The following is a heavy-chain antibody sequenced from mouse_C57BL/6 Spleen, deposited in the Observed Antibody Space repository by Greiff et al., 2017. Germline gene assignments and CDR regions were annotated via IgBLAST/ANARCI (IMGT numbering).Heavy chain of an antibody. CDR2: SRNKANDYTT. CDR1: GFTFSDFY. Sequence: EVKVVESGGGLVQSGRSLRLSCATSGFTFSDFYMEWVRQAPGKGLEWIAASRNKANDYTTEYSASVKGRFIVSRDTSQSILYLQMNALRAEDTAIYYCARGGSAMDYWGQGTSVTVSS. J-gene: IGHJ4*01. V-gene: IGHV7-1*01. CDR3: ARGGSAMDY.